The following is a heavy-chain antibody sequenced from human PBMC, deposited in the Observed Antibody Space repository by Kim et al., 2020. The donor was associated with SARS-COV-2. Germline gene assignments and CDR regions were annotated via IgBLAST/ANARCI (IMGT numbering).Heavy chain of an antibody. CDR3: LSFERGVYFFEY. J-gene: IGHJ4*02. CDR1: GFTFGDYS. CDR2: IRSNSYGGTP. V-gene: IGHV3-49*04. Sequence: GGSLRLSCTASGFTFGDYSLSWVRQAPGKGLEWVGFIRSNSYGGTPEYAASVKGRFTISRDDSISIAYLQMNSLKTEDTAMYYCLSFERGVYFFEYWGQGILVTVSS. D-gene: IGHD3-9*01.